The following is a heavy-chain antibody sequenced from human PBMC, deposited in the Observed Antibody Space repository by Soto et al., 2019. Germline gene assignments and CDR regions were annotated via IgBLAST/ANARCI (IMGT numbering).Heavy chain of an antibody. D-gene: IGHD6-25*01. CDR3: ARLESAAESSWFDP. CDR1: GGSISSYY. J-gene: IGHJ5*02. CDR2: NYYSGST. V-gene: IGHV4-59*08. Sequence: PSETLSLTCTVSGGSISSYYWSWIRQPPGKGLEWIGYNYYSGSTNYNTSLKSRINITVETSKNQFSLKLNSKTASDTAVYYCARLESAAESSWFDPWGQGTLVTVSS.